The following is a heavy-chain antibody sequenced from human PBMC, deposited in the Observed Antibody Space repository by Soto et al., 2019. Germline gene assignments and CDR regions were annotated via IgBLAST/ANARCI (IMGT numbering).Heavy chain of an antibody. D-gene: IGHD1-1*01. Sequence: GGSLRLSCAASGFTFDDYGMHWVRHAPGKGLAWVAGIRWNSATSGYSYSVRGRFTISRANAKESLSLQMTSLRPEDTAFYYWAKEDERLVLDHLGQGTLVTVSS. CDR3: AKEDERLVLDH. J-gene: IGHJ4*02. CDR1: GFTFDDYG. V-gene: IGHV3-9*01. CDR2: IRWNSATS.